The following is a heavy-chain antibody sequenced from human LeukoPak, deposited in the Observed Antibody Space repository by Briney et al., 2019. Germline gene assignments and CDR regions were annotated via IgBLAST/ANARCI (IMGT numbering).Heavy chain of an antibody. Sequence: GGSLRLSCAASGLTFSNYWMNWVRQAPGKGLEWVANINQDGSEKYYVDSVKGRFTISRDNAKNSLYLQMNSLRAEDTAVYYCARSVAGTGGPFDYWGQGTLVTVSS. CDR3: ARSVAGTGGPFDY. V-gene: IGHV3-7*03. CDR1: GLTFSNYW. CDR2: INQDGSEK. J-gene: IGHJ4*02. D-gene: IGHD6-19*01.